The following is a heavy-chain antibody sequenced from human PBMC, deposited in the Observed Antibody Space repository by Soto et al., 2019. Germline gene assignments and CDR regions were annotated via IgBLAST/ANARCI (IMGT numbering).Heavy chain of an antibody. CDR3: ARNYGIDV. CDR1: GFTFSSYE. V-gene: IGHV3-48*03. J-gene: IGHJ6*02. CDR2: SGSSGTTK. Sequence: PGGSLRLSCAASGFTFSSYEMNWVRQAPGKGLEWVSYSGSSGTTKYYADSVKGRFTISRDNAKNSLYLQMNSLRAEDTAVYYCARNYGIDVWGPGTKVTVSS.